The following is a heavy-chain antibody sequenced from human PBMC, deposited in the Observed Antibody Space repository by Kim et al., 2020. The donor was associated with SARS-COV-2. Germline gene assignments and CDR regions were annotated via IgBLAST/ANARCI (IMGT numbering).Heavy chain of an antibody. V-gene: IGHV1-46*01. D-gene: IGHD3-10*01. J-gene: IGHJ4*02. CDR3: ARELGSVTPIIWGVVKPFDV. CDR1: GFSFTTYY. Sequence: ASVKVSCKASGFSFTTYYMHWVRQAPGQGLEWMGMINPSGGHTTYAQQYQDRVTMTRDTSTSTVYMELSSLRSEDTAVYYCARELGSVTPIIWGVVKPFDVWGQGTLVTVSS. CDR2: INPSGGHT.